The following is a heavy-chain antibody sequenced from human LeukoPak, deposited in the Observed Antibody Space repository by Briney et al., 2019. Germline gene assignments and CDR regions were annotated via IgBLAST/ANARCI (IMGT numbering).Heavy chain of an antibody. V-gene: IGHV3-23*01. Sequence: PGGSLRLSCAASGFTFSSYAMSWVRQAPGKGLEWVSAISGSGGSTYYADSVTGRFTISRDNSKNTLYLQMNSLRAEDTAVYYCAREGDGYSSPEDVWGQGTTVTVSS. CDR2: ISGSGGST. CDR1: GFTFSSYA. J-gene: IGHJ6*02. D-gene: IGHD5-24*01. CDR3: AREGDGYSSPEDV.